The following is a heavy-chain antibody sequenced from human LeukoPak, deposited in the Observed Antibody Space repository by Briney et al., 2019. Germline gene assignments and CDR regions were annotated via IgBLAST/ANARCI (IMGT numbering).Heavy chain of an antibody. Sequence: SETLSLTCTVSGGSISSSSYYWGWIRQPPGKGLEWIGSIYYSGSTYYNPSLKSRVTISVDTSKNQFSLNLNSVTPEDTAVYYCARDLESGSYEHYFDYWGQGTLVTVSS. D-gene: IGHD1-26*01. CDR1: GGSISSSSYY. CDR3: ARDLESGSYEHYFDY. V-gene: IGHV4-39*07. J-gene: IGHJ4*02. CDR2: IYYSGST.